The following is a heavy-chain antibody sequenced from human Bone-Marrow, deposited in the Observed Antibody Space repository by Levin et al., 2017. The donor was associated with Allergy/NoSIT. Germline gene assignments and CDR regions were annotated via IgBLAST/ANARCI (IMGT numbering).Heavy chain of an antibody. CDR1: GGSVSSGSYY. CDR3: ARNCGGDCYSAPYYYYYGMDV. CDR2: IYYSGST. V-gene: IGHV4-61*01. D-gene: IGHD2-21*02. Sequence: SETLSLTCTVSGGSVSSGSYYWSWIRQPPGKGLEWIGYIYYSGSTNYNPSLKSRVTISVDTSKNQFSLKLSSVTAADTAVYYCARNCGGDCYSAPYYYYYGMDVWGQGTTVTVSS. J-gene: IGHJ6*02.